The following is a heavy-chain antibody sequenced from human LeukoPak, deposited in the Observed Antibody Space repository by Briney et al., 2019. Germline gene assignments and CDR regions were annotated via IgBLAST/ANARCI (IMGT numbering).Heavy chain of an antibody. Sequence: SETLSLTCAVYGGSFSGSFSDYYWTCIRQTPGKGLEWIGEIHHSGSTNYNPSLKSRVTISVDTSKNQFSLKLSSVTAADTAVYYCARVHLVGTAMVLDYFDYWGQGTLVTVSS. V-gene: IGHV4-34*01. CDR3: ARVHLVGTAMVLDYFDY. J-gene: IGHJ4*02. CDR1: GGSFSGSFSDYY. CDR2: IHHSGST. D-gene: IGHD5-18*01.